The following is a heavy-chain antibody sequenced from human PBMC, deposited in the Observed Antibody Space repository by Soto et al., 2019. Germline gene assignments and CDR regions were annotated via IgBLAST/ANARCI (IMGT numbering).Heavy chain of an antibody. Sequence: PGGSLRLSCAASGFTFSSYGMHWVRQAPGKGLEWVAVISYDGSNKYYADSVKGRFTISRDNSKNTLYLQMNSLRAEDTAVYYCAKEPSSGWPSPLDYWGQGT. J-gene: IGHJ4*02. CDR1: GFTFSSYG. V-gene: IGHV3-30*18. CDR3: AKEPSSGWPSPLDY. CDR2: ISYDGSNK. D-gene: IGHD6-19*01.